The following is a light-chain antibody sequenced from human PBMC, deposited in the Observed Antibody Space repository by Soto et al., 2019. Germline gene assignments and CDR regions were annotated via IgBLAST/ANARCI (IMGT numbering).Light chain of an antibody. V-gene: IGLV2-14*01. Sequence: QDASVSGSPGQSITISCTGTSSDVGGYNYVSWYQQHPGKAPKLMIYEVSNRPSGVSNRFSGSKSGNTASLTISGLQAEDEADYYCSSYTSSSTPYVFGTGTKLTVL. CDR2: EVS. J-gene: IGLJ1*01. CDR3: SSYTSSSTPYV. CDR1: SSDVGGYNY.